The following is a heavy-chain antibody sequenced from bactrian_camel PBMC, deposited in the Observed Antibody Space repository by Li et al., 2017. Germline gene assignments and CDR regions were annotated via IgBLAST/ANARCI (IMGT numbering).Heavy chain of an antibody. CDR1: GATQDIGC. CDR3: AAAKGLPDLLRGGYLSARSYNS. D-gene: IGHD3*01. V-gene: IGHV3S53*01. Sequence: HVQLVESGGGSVQPGGSLRLSCVASGATQDIGCMGWFRQVPGLEREGIGSIDSDGITTYADSLMARFTISRDNAKNTLYLQMNSLKPEDTAIYYCAAAKGLPDLLRGGYLSARSYNSGAGGPRSPSP. J-gene: IGHJ4*01. CDR2: IDSDGIT.